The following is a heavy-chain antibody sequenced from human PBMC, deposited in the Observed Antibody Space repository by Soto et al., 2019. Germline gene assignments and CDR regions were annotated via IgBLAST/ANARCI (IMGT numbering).Heavy chain of an antibody. J-gene: IGHJ5*01. D-gene: IGHD4-17*01. CDR3: ARSTGGLRPDS. Sequence: GGSLRLSCVASGFAFSSYGMHWVRRAPGKGLEWVAVIRYDGSNEYYGDSVKGRFIISRDNSKNTLYLQMNSLRAEDTAVYYCARSTGGLRPDSWGHGTLVTVSS. CDR1: GFAFSSYG. V-gene: IGHV3-33*01. CDR2: IRYDGSNE.